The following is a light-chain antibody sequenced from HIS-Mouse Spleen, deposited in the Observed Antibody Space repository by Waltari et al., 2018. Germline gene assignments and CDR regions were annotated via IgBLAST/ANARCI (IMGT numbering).Light chain of an antibody. CDR3: QQYNNWPPLT. CDR2: GAS. CDR1: QSVSSN. V-gene: IGKV3-15*01. J-gene: IGKJ4*01. Sequence: EIVMTQSPATLSVSPGASANLHCRASQSVSSNLAWYQQKPGQAPMLLIYGASTRDTGIPARFSGSGSGTEFTLTISSLQSEDFAVYYCQQYNNWPPLTFGGGTKVEIK.